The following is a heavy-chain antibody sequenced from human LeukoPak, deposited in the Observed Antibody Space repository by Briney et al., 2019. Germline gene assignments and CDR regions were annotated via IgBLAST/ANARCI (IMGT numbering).Heavy chain of an antibody. D-gene: IGHD1-26*01. CDR2: TYYRSKWYN. J-gene: IGHJ5*01. CDR1: GDSVSSNSAA. CDR3: ARAVGGSYPDS. Sequence: SQTLSLTCAVSGDSVSSNSAARNWIRQSPSRGLEWLGRTYYRSKWYNDYAVSVESRMSINPDTSKNQFSLQLNSVTPEDAAVYYCARAVGGSYPDSWGQGTLVTVSS. V-gene: IGHV6-1*01.